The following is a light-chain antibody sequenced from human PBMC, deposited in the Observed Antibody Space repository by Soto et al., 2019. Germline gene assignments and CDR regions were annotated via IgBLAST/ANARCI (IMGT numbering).Light chain of an antibody. CDR1: SSDVGGYNY. Sequence: QSALTQPASVSGSPGQSITISCIETSSDVGGYNYLSWYQQHPGKAPRVMIYEVSNRPSGVSNRFSGSKSGNTASLTISGLQSEDEADHFCSSYTTSGTPVFGGGTKLTVL. CDR2: EVS. CDR3: SSYTTSGTPV. V-gene: IGLV2-14*01. J-gene: IGLJ3*02.